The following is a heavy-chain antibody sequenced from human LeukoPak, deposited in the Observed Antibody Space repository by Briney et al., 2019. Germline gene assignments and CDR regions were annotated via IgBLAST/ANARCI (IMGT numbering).Heavy chain of an antibody. CDR2: ISYSGST. V-gene: IGHV4-59*12. CDR1: GGSISSYY. D-gene: IGHD2-2*01. Sequence: SETLSLTCTVSGGSISSYYWSWIRQPPGKGLEWIGFISYSGSTSYNPSLKSRVTISVDTSKNQFSLKLSSVTAADTAVYYCARAPGAAIDWGQGTLVTVSS. CDR3: ARAPGAAID. J-gene: IGHJ4*02.